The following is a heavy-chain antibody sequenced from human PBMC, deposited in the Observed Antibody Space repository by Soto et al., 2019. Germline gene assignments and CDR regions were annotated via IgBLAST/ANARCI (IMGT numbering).Heavy chain of an antibody. CDR1: GFVFTTYG. Sequence: QVKLVESGGGVVQPGRSLRLSCAASGFVFTTYGMHWVRQAPGKGLEWVGVIWHDGRGTYYADAVKGRFTISRDNSKNTLFLQMDSLTVEGTAVYYCVREPVALRSRVRVGYVKLWGRGTQVTVSS. CDR2: IWHDGRGT. CDR3: VREPVALRSRVRVGYVKL. V-gene: IGHV3-33*01. D-gene: IGHD1-26*01. J-gene: IGHJ2*01.